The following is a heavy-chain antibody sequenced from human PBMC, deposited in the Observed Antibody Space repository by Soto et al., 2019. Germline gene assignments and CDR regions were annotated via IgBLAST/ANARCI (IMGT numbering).Heavy chain of an antibody. CDR3: ATYSSSWDYYYYYGMDV. CDR2: IIPIFGTA. V-gene: IGHV1-69*01. Sequence: QVQLVQSGAEVKKPGSSVKVSCKASGGTFSSYAIRWVRQAPGQGLEWMGGIIPIFGTANYAQKFQGRVTITADESTSTAYMELSSLRSEDTAVYYCATYSSSWDYYYYYGMDVWGQGTTVTVSS. J-gene: IGHJ6*02. CDR1: GGTFSSYA. D-gene: IGHD6-13*01.